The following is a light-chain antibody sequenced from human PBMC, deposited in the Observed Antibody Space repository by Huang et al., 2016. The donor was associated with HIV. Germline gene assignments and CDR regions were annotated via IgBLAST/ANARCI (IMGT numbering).Light chain of an antibody. CDR1: QHISNS. CDR3: QQYYSDFWT. V-gene: IGKV1-NL1*01. Sequence: DIQMTQSPSSLSASVGDRLTITCRASQHISNSLAWDQQKPGKAPKLLLYAAPRLESGVPSRFSGSGSGTDYTLTISSLQPEDFATYYCQQYYSDFWTFGQGTKVEVK. J-gene: IGKJ1*01. CDR2: AAP.